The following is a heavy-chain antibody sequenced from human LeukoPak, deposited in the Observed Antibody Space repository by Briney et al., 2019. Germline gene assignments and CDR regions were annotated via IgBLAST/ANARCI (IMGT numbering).Heavy chain of an antibody. J-gene: IGHJ6*04. CDR2: ISAYNGNT. Sequence: GASVKVSCKASGYTFTGYYMHWVRQAPGQGLEWMGWISAYNGNTNYAQKLQGRVTMTTDTSTSTAYMELRSLRSDDTAVYYCARTPIYYAPEVWGKGTTVTVSS. CDR1: GYTFTGYY. V-gene: IGHV1-18*04. D-gene: IGHD3-10*01. CDR3: ARTPIYYAPEV.